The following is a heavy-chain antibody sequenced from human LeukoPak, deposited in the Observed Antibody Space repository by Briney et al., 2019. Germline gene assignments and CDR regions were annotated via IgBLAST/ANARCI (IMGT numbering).Heavy chain of an antibody. V-gene: IGHV1-2*02. J-gene: IGHJ4*02. CDR3: ARGMTYYYDSSGYYYQDY. CDR2: INPNSGDT. CDR1: GYTFTGYY. Sequence: ASVKVSCKASGYTFTGYYIHWVRQAPGQGLEWMGWINPNSGDTKYAQKFQGRVTMTRDTSISTAYMELSRLRSDDTAVYYCARGMTYYYDSSGYYYQDYWGQGTLVTVSS. D-gene: IGHD3-22*01.